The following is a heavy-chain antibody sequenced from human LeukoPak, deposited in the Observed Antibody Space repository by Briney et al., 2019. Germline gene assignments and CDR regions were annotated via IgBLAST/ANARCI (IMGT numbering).Heavy chain of an antibody. Sequence: GGSLRLSCAASGFSFSSYSIHWVRQAPGKGLEWVAVISSDGNSKNFALSVKGRFAISRDNSKNTLFLQMNNLRSEDAALYYCVSPTADYPFLYYFDSWGQGTLVTVSS. J-gene: IGHJ4*02. D-gene: IGHD5-12*01. V-gene: IGHV3-30*09. CDR1: GFSFSSYS. CDR3: VSPTADYPFLYYFDS. CDR2: ISSDGNSK.